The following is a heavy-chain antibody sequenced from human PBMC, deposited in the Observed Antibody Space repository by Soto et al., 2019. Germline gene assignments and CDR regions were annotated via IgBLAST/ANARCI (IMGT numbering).Heavy chain of an antibody. Sequence: GGSLRLSCAASGFTFSSYWMSWVRQAPGKGLEWVANIKQDGSEKYYVDSVKGRFTISRDNAKNSLYLQMNSLRAEDTAVYYCARELIYYDSSGNRGGADYWGQGTLVTVSS. D-gene: IGHD3-22*01. CDR1: GFTFSSYW. CDR2: IKQDGSEK. V-gene: IGHV3-7*05. J-gene: IGHJ4*02. CDR3: ARELIYYDSSGNRGGADY.